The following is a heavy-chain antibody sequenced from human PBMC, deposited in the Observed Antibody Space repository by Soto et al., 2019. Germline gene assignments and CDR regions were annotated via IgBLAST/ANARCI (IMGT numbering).Heavy chain of an antibody. Sequence: QLQLQESGPGLVKPSETLSLTCTVSGGSISSSSYYWGWIRQPPGKGLEWIGSIYYSGSTYYNPSLKGGATISVATSKNQFSLKLGSVTAADTAVYYCAGEASSGYYYVFDYWGQGTLVTVSS. CDR1: GGSISSSSYY. CDR3: AGEASSGYYYVFDY. V-gene: IGHV4-39*02. J-gene: IGHJ4*02. D-gene: IGHD3-22*01. CDR2: IYYSGST.